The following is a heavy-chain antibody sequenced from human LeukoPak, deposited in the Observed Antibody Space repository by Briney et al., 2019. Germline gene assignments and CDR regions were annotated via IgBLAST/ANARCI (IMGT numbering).Heavy chain of an antibody. D-gene: IGHD4-17*01. CDR2: IYYSGST. CDR3: ARDGLTMTTVTPMDP. V-gene: IGHV4-39*07. Sequence: SETLSLTCTVSGGSISSSSYYWGWIRQPPGKGLEWIGSIYYSGSTYYNPSLKSRVTISVDTSQNQFSLKLSSVTAADTAVYYCARDGLTMTTVTPMDPWGQGTLVTVSS. CDR1: GGSISSSSYY. J-gene: IGHJ5*02.